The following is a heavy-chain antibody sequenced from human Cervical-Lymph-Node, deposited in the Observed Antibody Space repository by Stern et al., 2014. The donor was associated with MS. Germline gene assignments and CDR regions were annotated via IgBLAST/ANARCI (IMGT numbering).Heavy chain of an antibody. Sequence: QVTLRESGPALVKRTQTLTLTCSFSGFSLTSSGMSVSWIRQPPGKALEWLARIDWDDEKYYSTSLETRLTISKDTSENQVVLTVANMGPIDTGTYYCARTALGAWLYLDYWGQGALITVSS. D-gene: IGHD3-10*01. CDR3: ARTALGAWLYLDY. CDR2: IDWDDEK. J-gene: IGHJ4*02. CDR1: GFSLTSSGMS. V-gene: IGHV2-70*13.